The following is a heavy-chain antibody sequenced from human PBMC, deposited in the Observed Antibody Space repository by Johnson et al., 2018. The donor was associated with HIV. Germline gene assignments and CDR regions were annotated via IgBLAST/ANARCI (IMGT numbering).Heavy chain of an antibody. D-gene: IGHD2-2*01. CDR1: GFTFSSYW. Sequence: VQLVESGGGVVRPGGSLRLSCAASGFTFSSYWMHWVRQAPGKGLVWVSVIYSGGSTYYADSVKGRFTISRDNSKNTLYVQMNSLRAEDTAVYYCARGIQPDAFDIWGQGTMVTVSS. CDR3: ARGIQPDAFDI. J-gene: IGHJ3*02. V-gene: IGHV3-66*01. CDR2: IYSGGST.